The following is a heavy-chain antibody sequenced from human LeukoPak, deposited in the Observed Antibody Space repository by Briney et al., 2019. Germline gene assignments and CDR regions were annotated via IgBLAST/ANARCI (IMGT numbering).Heavy chain of an antibody. V-gene: IGHV3-23*01. CDR2: ISASGGST. D-gene: IGHD4-17*01. J-gene: IGHJ6*02. Sequence: QPGGSLRLSCAASGFTFSSYAMNWVRQAPGKGLEWVSAISASGGSTYYADSVKGRFTISRDNSKNTLYLQMNSLRAEDTAVYYCAKERYGDYVLPSMDVWGQGTTVTVSS. CDR1: GFTFSSYA. CDR3: AKERYGDYVLPSMDV.